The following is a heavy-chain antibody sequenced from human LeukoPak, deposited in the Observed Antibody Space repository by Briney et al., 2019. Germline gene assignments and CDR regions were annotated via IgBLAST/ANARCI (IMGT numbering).Heavy chain of an antibody. CDR2: IYYSGTT. D-gene: IGHD1-26*01. CDR3: ARDGTSESSTPIG. J-gene: IGHJ4*02. CDR1: GGSISISSYY. V-gene: IGHV4-39*07. Sequence: ASETLSLTCTVSGGSISISSYYWGWIRQPPGKGLEWIGSIYYSGTTYYNPSLKSRVTISVDTSKNQFSLKLSSVTAADTAVYYCARDGTSESSTPIGWGQGNLVTVSS.